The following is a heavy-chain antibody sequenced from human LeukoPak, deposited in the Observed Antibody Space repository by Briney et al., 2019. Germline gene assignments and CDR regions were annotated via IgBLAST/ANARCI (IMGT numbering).Heavy chain of an antibody. CDR3: AKDLQQQLTFDY. D-gene: IGHD6-13*01. J-gene: IGHJ4*02. V-gene: IGHV3-23*01. CDR2: ISGSGGST. Sequence: PGGSLRLSCAASGFTFSSYAMSWVRQAPGKGLEWDSAISGSGGSTYYADSVKGRFTISRDNSKNTLYLQMNSLRAEDTAVYYCAKDLQQQLTFDYWGQGTLVIVSS. CDR1: GFTFSSYA.